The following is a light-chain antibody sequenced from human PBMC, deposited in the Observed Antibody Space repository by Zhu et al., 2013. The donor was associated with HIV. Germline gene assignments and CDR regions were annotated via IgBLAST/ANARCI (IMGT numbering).Light chain of an antibody. CDR3: QQYNYWPPMYT. CDR1: QSVSSN. J-gene: IGKJ2*01. CDR2: GAS. V-gene: IGKV3-15*01. Sequence: EIVMTQPPATLSVSPGERVTLSCRASQSVSSNLAWYQQKPGQAPRLLIYGASTRAAGIPARFSGSGSGTEFTLIISSLQSEDFAVYYCQQYNYWPPMYTFGQGTKLEIK.